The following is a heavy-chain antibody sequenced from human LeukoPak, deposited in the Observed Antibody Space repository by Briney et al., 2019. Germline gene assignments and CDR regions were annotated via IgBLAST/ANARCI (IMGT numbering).Heavy chain of an antibody. V-gene: IGHV1-2*02. D-gene: IGHD2-2*01. CDR3: ARGKWFVPAAPDY. CDR2: INPNSGGT. Sequence: ASVKVSCKASGYTLTGYYMHWVRQAPGQGLEWMGWINPNSGGTNYAQKFQGRVTMTRDTSISTAYMELSRLRSDDTAVYYCARGKWFVPAAPDYWGQGTLVTVSS. CDR1: GYTLTGYY. J-gene: IGHJ4*02.